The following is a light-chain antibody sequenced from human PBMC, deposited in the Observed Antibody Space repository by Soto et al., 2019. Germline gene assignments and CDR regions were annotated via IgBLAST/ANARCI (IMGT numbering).Light chain of an antibody. CDR1: QSVSSS. Sequence: EIVMTQSPATLSVSPGERATLSCRASQSVSSSLAWYQLKPGQAPRLLIYGATTRATGVPTRFSGSGSGTEFTLTISSLQSEDFAGYYCQQYKNWPITFGGGTKVDTK. J-gene: IGKJ4*01. CDR3: QQYKNWPIT. CDR2: GAT. V-gene: IGKV3-15*01.